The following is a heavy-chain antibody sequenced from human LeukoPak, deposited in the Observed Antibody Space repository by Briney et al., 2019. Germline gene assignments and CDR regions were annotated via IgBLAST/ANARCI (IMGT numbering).Heavy chain of an antibody. Sequence: SETLSLTCTVSGGSINNSNYYWGWIRQSPGKGLEWIGSLYFSGSTYYNPSLKSRVTISVDTSKNQFSLKLSSVTAADTAVYYCAREVVVVVAARGWFDPWGQGTLVTVSS. CDR2: LYFSGST. CDR3: AREVVVVVAARGWFDP. J-gene: IGHJ5*02. V-gene: IGHV4-39*07. CDR1: GGSINNSNYY. D-gene: IGHD2-15*01.